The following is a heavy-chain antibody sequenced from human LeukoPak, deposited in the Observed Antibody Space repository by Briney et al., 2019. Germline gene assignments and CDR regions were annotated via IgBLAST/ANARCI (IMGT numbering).Heavy chain of an antibody. CDR3: ARGGIAVAGPDY. D-gene: IGHD6-19*01. Sequence: WASVKVSCKASGYTFTSYAMHWVRQAPGQRLEWMGWINAGNGNTKYSQKFQGRVTITRDTSASTAYMELSSLRSEDTAVYYCARGGIAVAGPDYWGQGTLVTVSS. CDR1: GYTFTSYA. CDR2: INAGNGNT. V-gene: IGHV1-3*01. J-gene: IGHJ4*02.